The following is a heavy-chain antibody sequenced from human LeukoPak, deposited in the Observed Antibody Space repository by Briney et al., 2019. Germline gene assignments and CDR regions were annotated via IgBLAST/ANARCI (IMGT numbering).Heavy chain of an antibody. V-gene: IGHV4-39*01. D-gene: IGHD3-22*01. CDR1: GGSISSSSYF. CDR2: MYYSGSN. CDR3: ARGRYYYDSSPYFDY. Sequence: SETLSLTCTVSGGSISSSSYFWGWIRQPPGKGLEWIGSMYYSGSNYCNPSLKSRVTISVDTSKNQFSLKLSSVTAADTAMYYCARGRYYYDSSPYFDYWGQGTLVTVSS. J-gene: IGHJ4*02.